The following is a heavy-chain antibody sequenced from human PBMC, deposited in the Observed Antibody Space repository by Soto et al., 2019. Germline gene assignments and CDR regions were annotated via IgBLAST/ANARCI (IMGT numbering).Heavy chain of an antibody. D-gene: IGHD1-26*01. CDR3: AREGSSGAFEI. CDR2: MNPNSGNT. Sequence: QVQLVQSGAEVKKPGASVKVSCKTSGYTFTSYDINWVRQATGQGLEWMGWMNPNSGNTAYAQKVPGRVTLARNTPISTAYMGLGRLRSGDPAVYYPAREGSSGAFEIWGQGTMVTVSS. V-gene: IGHV1-8*01. CDR1: GYTFTSYD. J-gene: IGHJ3*02.